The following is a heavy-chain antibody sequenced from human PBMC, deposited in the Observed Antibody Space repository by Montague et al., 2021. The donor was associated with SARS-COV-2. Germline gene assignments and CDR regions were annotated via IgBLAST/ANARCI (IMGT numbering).Heavy chain of an antibody. CDR2: IQTSGTS. V-gene: IGHV4-61*09. Sequence: TLSLTCTVSGDSMTSGSHFWTWVRQPAGKGLEWIGHIQTSGTSNYNPSLRHRITLSIDTSRNQFSLELRSVTAADSAVYFCARDPPESWRISPGLAGVFATVVPSARGMDVWGRGTTVIVS. J-gene: IGHJ6*02. D-gene: IGHD2-2*01. CDR3: ARDPPESWRISPGLAGVFATVVPSARGMDV. CDR1: GDSMTSGSHF.